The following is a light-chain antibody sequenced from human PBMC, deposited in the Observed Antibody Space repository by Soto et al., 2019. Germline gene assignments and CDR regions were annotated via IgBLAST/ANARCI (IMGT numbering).Light chain of an antibody. CDR3: HQYYSLPYT. J-gene: IGKJ2*01. V-gene: IGKV4-1*01. CDR1: QSVLYSSNNKNY. CDR2: WTS. Sequence: DIVMTQSPDSLAVSLGERATINCRSSQSVLYSSNNKNYLAWYQQKPGHPPKLLIYWTSTRESGVPDRFSGSGSVTDFTLTISSLHAEDVSVYYCHQYYSLPYTFGQVTKLEIK.